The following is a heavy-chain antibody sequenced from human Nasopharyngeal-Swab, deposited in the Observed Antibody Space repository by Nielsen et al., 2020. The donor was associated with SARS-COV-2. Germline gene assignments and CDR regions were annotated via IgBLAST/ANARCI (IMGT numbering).Heavy chain of an antibody. CDR3: ARGETRRDGYKNLYYYYGMDV. V-gene: IGHV3-30*04. Sequence: LSLTCAASGFTFSSYAMHWVRQAPGKGLEWVAVISYDGSNKYYADSVKGRFTISRDNSKNTLYLQMNSLRAEDTAVYYCARGETRRDGYKNLYYYYGMDVWGQGTTVTVSS. D-gene: IGHD5-24*01. J-gene: IGHJ6*02. CDR1: GFTFSSYA. CDR2: ISYDGSNK.